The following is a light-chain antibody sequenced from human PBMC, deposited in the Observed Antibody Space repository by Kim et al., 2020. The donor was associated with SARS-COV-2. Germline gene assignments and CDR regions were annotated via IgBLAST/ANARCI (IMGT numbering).Light chain of an antibody. CDR3: QQRDSWPPAVS. V-gene: IGKV3-11*01. CDR2: DAS. CDR1: QSIDTS. J-gene: IGKJ4*01. Sequence: SPGERATRSCRASQSIDTSLGWYQHRPGQAPRLLVYDASIRATGVPDRFSGSGSGTDFTLTISSLEPEDFSTYYCQQRDSWPPAVSFGGGTKLEIK.